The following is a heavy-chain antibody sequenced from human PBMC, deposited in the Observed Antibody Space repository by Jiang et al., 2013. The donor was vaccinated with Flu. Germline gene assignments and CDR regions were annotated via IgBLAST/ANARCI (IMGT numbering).Heavy chain of an antibody. CDR3: ARGLSYGSGSSQNWFDP. J-gene: IGHJ5*02. D-gene: IGHD3-10*01. V-gene: IGHV4-39*01. CDR2: FYSGST. CDR1: VAPSAVVVTT. Sequence: GLVKPSETLSLTCTVSVAPSAVVVTTGAGSASPQEGPGVDWEFFYSGSTYYNPSLKSRVTISVEMSKNQFSLKLSSVTAADTAVYYCARGLSYGSGSSQNWFDPWGQGTLVTVSS.